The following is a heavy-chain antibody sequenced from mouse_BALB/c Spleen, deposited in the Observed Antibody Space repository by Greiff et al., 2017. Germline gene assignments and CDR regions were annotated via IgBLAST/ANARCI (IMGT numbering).Heavy chain of an antibody. CDR2: ISSGGST. Sequence: EVMLVESGGGLVKPGGSLKLSCAASGFTFSSYAMSWVRQTPEKRLEWVASISSGGSTYYPDSVKGRFTISRDNARNILYLQMSSLRSEDTAMYYCARAGGNHYFDYWGQGTTLTVSS. CDR3: ARAGGNHYFDY. D-gene: IGHD2-1*01. CDR1: GFTFSSYA. J-gene: IGHJ2*01. V-gene: IGHV5-6-5*01.